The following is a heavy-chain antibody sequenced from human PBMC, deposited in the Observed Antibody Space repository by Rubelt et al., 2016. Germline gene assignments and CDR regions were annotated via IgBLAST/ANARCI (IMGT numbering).Heavy chain of an antibody. CDR1: GGSISSGGYY. CDR3: ASLKQLYYFDY. D-gene: IGHD5-18*01. CDR2: IYYSGGT. V-gene: IGHV4-31*03. J-gene: IGHJ4*02. Sequence: QVQLQESGPGLVKPSQTLSLTCPVSGGSISSGGYYWSWIRQYPGQGLEWIGYIYYSGGTYYTPSLQSRITISVETSKNQFSLKLSSVTAADTAVYYCASLKQLYYFDYWGQGTLVTVSS.